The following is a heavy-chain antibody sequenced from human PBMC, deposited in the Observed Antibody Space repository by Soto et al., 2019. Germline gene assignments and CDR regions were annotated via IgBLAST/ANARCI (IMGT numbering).Heavy chain of an antibody. Sequence: ASETLSLTCTVSGGSISSYYWSWIRQPPGKGLEWIGYIYYSGSTNYNPSLKSRVTISVDTSKNQFSLKLSSVTAADTAVYYCARDQVAAAGPFDYWGQGTLVTVSS. D-gene: IGHD6-13*01. V-gene: IGHV4-59*01. J-gene: IGHJ4*02. CDR3: ARDQVAAAGPFDY. CDR1: GGSISSYY. CDR2: IYYSGST.